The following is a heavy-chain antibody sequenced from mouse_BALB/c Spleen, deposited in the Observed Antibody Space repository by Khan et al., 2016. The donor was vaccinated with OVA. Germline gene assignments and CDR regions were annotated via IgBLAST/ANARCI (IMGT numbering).Heavy chain of an antibody. D-gene: IGHD2-10*02. Sequence: VELVESGAELVRPGASVKLSCKASGYTFTSFWMNWVTERPGQGLEWIGMIDPSDSETHYNQMFKDKATLTVDKSSSTAYMQLSGLTSEDSAVYYCARGGYGTSFAYWGQGTLVTVSA. V-gene: IGHV1-61*01. CDR2: IDPSDSET. J-gene: IGHJ3*01. CDR1: GYTFTSFW. CDR3: ARGGYGTSFAY.